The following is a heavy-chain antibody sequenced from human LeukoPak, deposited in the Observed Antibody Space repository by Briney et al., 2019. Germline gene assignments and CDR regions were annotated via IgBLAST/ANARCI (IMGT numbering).Heavy chain of an antibody. D-gene: IGHD2-15*01. Sequence: GGSLRLSCAASGFTFSSSWMTWVRQAPGKGLEWVANIKEDGSEKYYVDSVKGRFTISRDKAKNSLYLQMNSLRAEDTAVYYCARDQRASPAAADYWGQGTLVTVSS. CDR1: GFTFSSSW. CDR3: ARDQRASPAAADY. J-gene: IGHJ4*02. V-gene: IGHV3-7*01. CDR2: IKEDGSEK.